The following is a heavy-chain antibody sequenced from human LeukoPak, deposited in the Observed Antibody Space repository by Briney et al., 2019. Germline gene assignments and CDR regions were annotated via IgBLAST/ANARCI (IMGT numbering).Heavy chain of an antibody. V-gene: IGHV1-2*02. Sequence: ASVKVSCKASGYTFTGHYLHWVRQAPGQGLEWMGWINPHSGGTNYPQKFQGRVTMTRDTSSRTAYMELSRLISDDTAVYYCARDRSENCSSSSCFEFPFDYWGQGTLVTVSS. CDR1: GYTFTGHY. J-gene: IGHJ4*02. D-gene: IGHD2-2*01. CDR3: ARDRSENCSSSSCFEFPFDY. CDR2: INPHSGGT.